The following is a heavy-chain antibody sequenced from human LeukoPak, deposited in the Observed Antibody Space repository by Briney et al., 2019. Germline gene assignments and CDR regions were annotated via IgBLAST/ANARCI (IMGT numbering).Heavy chain of an antibody. CDR3: ATVSPRPYDILTGYRPSYYYYYGMDV. J-gene: IGHJ6*02. CDR1: GYTLTELS. Sequence: ASVKVSCKVSGYTLTELSMHWVRQAPGKGLEWMGGFDPEDGETIYAQKFQGRVTMTEDTSTDTAYMKLSSLRSEDTAVYYCATVSPRPYDILTGYRPSYYYYYGMDVWGQGTTVTVSS. V-gene: IGHV1-24*01. CDR2: FDPEDGET. D-gene: IGHD3-9*01.